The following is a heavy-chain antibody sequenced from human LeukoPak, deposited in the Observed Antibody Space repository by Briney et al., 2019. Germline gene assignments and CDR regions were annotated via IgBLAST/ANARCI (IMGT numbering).Heavy chain of an antibody. CDR3: ARGPRDPSGYFDY. D-gene: IGHD6-25*01. Sequence: ASVKVSCKASGGTFSNYAISWVRQAPGQGLEWLGWMSVYYGNTNYAQKLQGRVAMTIDTSTSTAYMELRNLRSDDTALYYCARGPRDPSGYFDYWGQGTLVTVSS. CDR2: MSVYYGNT. V-gene: IGHV1-18*01. J-gene: IGHJ4*02. CDR1: GGTFSNYA.